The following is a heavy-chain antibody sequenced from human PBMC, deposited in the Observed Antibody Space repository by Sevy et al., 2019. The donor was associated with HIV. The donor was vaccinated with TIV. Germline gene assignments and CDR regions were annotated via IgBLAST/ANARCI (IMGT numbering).Heavy chain of an antibody. CDR2: ISYDGSNK. D-gene: IGHD3-22*01. CDR1: GFTFSSYA. CDR3: ARDLPYYYDSSGYTYYFDY. J-gene: IGHJ4*02. Sequence: GGSLRLSCAASGFTFSSYAMHWVCQAPGKGLEWVAVISYDGSNKYYADSVKGRFTISRDNSKNTLYLQMNSLRAEDTAVYYCARDLPYYYDSSGYTYYFDYWGQGTLVTVSS. V-gene: IGHV3-30*04.